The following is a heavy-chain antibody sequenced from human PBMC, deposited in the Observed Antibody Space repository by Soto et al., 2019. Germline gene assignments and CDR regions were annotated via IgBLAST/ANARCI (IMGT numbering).Heavy chain of an antibody. Sequence: GASVKVSCKASGYTFTSYAMHWVRQAPGQRLEWMGWINAGDGNTKYSQKFQGRVTITRDTSASTAYMELSSLRSEDTAVYYCARIGLRIQMVRGVIPTNSGMDVWGQGTTVTVSS. CDR1: GYTFTSYA. CDR2: INAGDGNT. CDR3: ARIGLRIQMVRGVIPTNSGMDV. J-gene: IGHJ6*02. V-gene: IGHV1-3*01. D-gene: IGHD3-10*01.